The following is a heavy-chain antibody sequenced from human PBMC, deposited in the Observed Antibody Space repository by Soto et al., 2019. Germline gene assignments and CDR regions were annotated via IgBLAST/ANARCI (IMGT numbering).Heavy chain of an antibody. CDR2: ISGSGHST. V-gene: IGHV3-23*01. CDR1: GFTFSSYA. D-gene: IGHD3-9*01. CDR3: AKDKYDILTGYSIPNWFDP. Sequence: GGSLRLSCAVSGFTFSSYAMTWFRQAPGKGLEWVSGISGSGHSTYHADSVKGRFTISRDNSNNTLYLQMNSLRAEDTAVYYCAKDKYDILTGYSIPNWFDPWGQGTLVTVSS. J-gene: IGHJ5*02.